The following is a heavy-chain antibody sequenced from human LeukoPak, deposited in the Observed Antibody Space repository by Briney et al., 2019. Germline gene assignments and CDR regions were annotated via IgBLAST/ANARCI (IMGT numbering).Heavy chain of an antibody. CDR3: ARDYCTNGVCYFDP. D-gene: IGHD2-8*01. J-gene: IGHJ5*02. CDR1: GFTVSSNY. Sequence: GRSLRLSCAASGFTVSSNYMSWVHQAPGKGLEWVSVIYSGGSTYYADSVKGRFTISRDNSKNTLYLQMNSLRAEDTAVYYCARDYCTNGVCYFDPWGQGTLVTVSS. V-gene: IGHV3-53*01. CDR2: IYSGGST.